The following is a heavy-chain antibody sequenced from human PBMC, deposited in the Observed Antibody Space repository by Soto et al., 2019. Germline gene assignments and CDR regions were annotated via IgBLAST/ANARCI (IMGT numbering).Heavy chain of an antibody. CDR1: GFSLSTTVVG. Sequence: QITLKESGPTLVKPTQTLTLTCTFSGFSLSTTVVGVSWIRQPPGKALEWLALIYWHDDKRYSPSLKSRLTITTDTSKNQVVLTMTNMDPVDTATYYCTHRGGATVGLYYFDYWGQGALVTVSS. J-gene: IGHJ4*02. D-gene: IGHD3-16*01. CDR3: THRGGATVGLYYFDY. CDR2: IYWHDDK. V-gene: IGHV2-5*01.